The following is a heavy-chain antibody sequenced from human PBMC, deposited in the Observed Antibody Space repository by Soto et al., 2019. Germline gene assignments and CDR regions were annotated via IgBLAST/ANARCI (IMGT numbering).Heavy chain of an antibody. CDR1: GGSFSGYY. CDR3: AREWGYSSSWTGYYFDY. V-gene: IGHV4-34*01. CDR2: INHSGST. J-gene: IGHJ4*02. D-gene: IGHD6-13*01. Sequence: SETLSLTCAVYGGSFSGYYWSWIRQPPGKGLEWIGEINHSGSTNYNPSLKSRVTISVDTSKNQFSLKLSSVTAADTAVYYCAREWGYSSSWTGYYFDYWGQGTLVTVSS.